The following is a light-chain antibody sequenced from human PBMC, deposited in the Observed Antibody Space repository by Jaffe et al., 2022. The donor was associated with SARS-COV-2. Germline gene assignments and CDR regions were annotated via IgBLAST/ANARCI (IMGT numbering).Light chain of an antibody. Sequence: QSVLTQPPSVSAAPGQKVTISCSGSSSNIGSNYVSWYQQLPGTAPKILIYENNKRPSGIPDRFSGSKSGTSATLGITGLQTGDEADYYCGTWDSSLSAGVFGGGTKLTVL. V-gene: IGLV1-51*02. J-gene: IGLJ2*01. CDR1: SSNIGSNY. CDR3: GTWDSSLSAGV. CDR2: ENN.